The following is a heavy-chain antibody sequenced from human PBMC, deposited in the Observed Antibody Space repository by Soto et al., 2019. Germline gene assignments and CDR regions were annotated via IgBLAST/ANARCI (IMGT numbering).Heavy chain of an antibody. Sequence: EVQLVESGGGLVQPGGSLRLSCAASGFTFSSYWMTWARQAPGKGLEWAASMNRDGSEKRYVDSVEGRFTISRDNAKNSLFLQMNSLSPDDTAVYYCGRDAGRRFDYWGQGSLVTVSS. D-gene: IGHD6-13*01. CDR2: MNRDGSEK. V-gene: IGHV3-7*01. CDR3: GRDAGRRFDY. CDR1: GFTFSSYW. J-gene: IGHJ4*02.